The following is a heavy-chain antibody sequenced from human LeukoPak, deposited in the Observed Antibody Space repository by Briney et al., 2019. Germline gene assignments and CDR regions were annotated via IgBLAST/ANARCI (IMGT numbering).Heavy chain of an antibody. D-gene: IGHD6-6*01. J-gene: IGHJ1*01. CDR3: ARAAIEYSSSSPLQH. Sequence: PSETLSLTCTVSGGSISSGGYYWSWIRQHPGKGLEWIGYIYYSGSTYYNPSLKRRVTISVDTSKNQFSLKLSSVTAADTAVYYCARAAIEYSSSSPLQHWGQGTLVTVSS. CDR1: GGSISSGGYY. V-gene: IGHV4-31*03. CDR2: IYYSGST.